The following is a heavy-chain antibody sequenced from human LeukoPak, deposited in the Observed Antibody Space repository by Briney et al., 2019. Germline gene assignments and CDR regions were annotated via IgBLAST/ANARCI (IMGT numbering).Heavy chain of an antibody. CDR3: AKVGVSGLTGYYTIDY. CDR1: GFTFSSYG. CDR2: IRYDGSNK. J-gene: IGHJ4*02. V-gene: IGHV3-30*02. Sequence: PGGSLRLSCAASGFTFSSYGMHWVRQAPGKGLECVAFIRYDGSNKYHADSVKGRLTISRDNSKNTLYLQMNSLRAEDTAVYYCAKVGVSGLTGYYTIDYWAREPWSPSPQ. D-gene: IGHD3-9*01.